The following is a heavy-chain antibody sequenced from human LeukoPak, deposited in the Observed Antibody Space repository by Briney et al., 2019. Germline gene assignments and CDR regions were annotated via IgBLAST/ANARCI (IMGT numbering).Heavy chain of an antibody. CDR2: MNRNSGNT. CDR3: ARGPFGSSTYYFDY. CDR1: GYTFTSYD. D-gene: IGHD6-13*01. V-gene: IGHV1-8*01. J-gene: IGHJ4*02. Sequence: ASVKLSCKASGYTFTSYDINWARHATGQCLDWMRWMNRNSGNTVYAKKFQGRVTMTRNTSIRTAYMELSSLRSEDTAVYYCARGPFGSSTYYFDYRGPGKLVTVSS.